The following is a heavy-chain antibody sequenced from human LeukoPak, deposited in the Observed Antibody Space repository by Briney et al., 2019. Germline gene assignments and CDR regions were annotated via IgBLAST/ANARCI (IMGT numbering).Heavy chain of an antibody. Sequence: GGSWRFSCAASGFTFTNFPMSWVRKAPGKGLDWVSGIIGSGGSTYYADSVKGRLTISRDNSKNTLYLQMNSLRAEDTAIYYCARDPRRVVPAAFFFDYWGQGTLVTVSS. CDR1: GFTFTNFP. CDR3: ARDPRRVVPAAFFFDY. J-gene: IGHJ4*02. D-gene: IGHD2-2*01. V-gene: IGHV3-23*01. CDR2: IIGSGGST.